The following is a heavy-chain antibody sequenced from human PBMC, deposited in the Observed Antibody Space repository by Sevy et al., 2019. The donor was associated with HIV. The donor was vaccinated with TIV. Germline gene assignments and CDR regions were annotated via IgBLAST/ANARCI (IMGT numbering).Heavy chain of an antibody. D-gene: IGHD6-13*01. J-gene: IGHJ4*02. CDR2: LKSDVYGGTV. CDR1: GFTFGDYC. Sequence: GGSLRLSCTASGFTFGDYCMSWVRQAPGKGLEWVAFLKSDVYGGTVDHAASVRGRFGISREDSKTIAYLQMNDLKTKETGVYYCTRWKAAQSIFDYWGQGALVTVSS. CDR3: TRWKAAQSIFDY. V-gene: IGHV3-49*04.